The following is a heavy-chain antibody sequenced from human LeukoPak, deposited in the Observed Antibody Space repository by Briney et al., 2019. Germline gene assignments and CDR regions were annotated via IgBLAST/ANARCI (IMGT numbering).Heavy chain of an antibody. D-gene: IGHD6-19*01. Sequence: KPSEALSLTCTVSGGSINSNSFYWPWIRQSPGKGLEWIGSVYYGGSTYYNPSLKSRVAISLDTSKNQFSLNLSSVTAADAAIYYCARRVYSGWNDCWGQGTLVTVSS. J-gene: IGHJ4*02. V-gene: IGHV4-39*01. CDR3: ARRVYSGWNDC. CDR2: VYYGGST. CDR1: GGSINSNSFY.